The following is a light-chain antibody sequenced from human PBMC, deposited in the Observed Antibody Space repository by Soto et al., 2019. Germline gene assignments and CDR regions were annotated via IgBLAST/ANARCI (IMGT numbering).Light chain of an antibody. CDR1: QSVSSY. V-gene: IGKV3-11*01. Sequence: EIVLTQSPATLSLSPGERATLSCRASQSVSSYLAWYQQKPGQAPRLLIYDASNRATGIPARFSGSGSGTDFTLTMSSLEPEDFAVYYCQQRSNWPPDMYTFGQGTKLEIK. J-gene: IGKJ2*01. CDR3: QQRSNWPPDMYT. CDR2: DAS.